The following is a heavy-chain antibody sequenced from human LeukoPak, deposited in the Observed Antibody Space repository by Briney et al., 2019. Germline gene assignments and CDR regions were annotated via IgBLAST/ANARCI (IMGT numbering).Heavy chain of an antibody. CDR1: RYTFTSYG. Sequence: ASVKVSCTASRYTFTSYGINWVRQAPGQGLEWMGWISAYNGNTDYAQKLQGRVTMTTDTSTSTAYMELRRLRSDDTAVYYCARGRRYCSGGSCYTLYYYYGMDVWGQGTTVAVSS. CDR3: ARGRRYCSGGSCYTLYYYYGMDV. V-gene: IGHV1-18*01. D-gene: IGHD2-15*01. CDR2: ISAYNGNT. J-gene: IGHJ6*02.